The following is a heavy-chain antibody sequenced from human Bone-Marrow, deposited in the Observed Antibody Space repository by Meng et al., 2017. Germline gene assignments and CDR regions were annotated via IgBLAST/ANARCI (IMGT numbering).Heavy chain of an antibody. V-gene: IGHV3-74*01. D-gene: IGHD1-26*01. CDR3: AREKYLVRAAVDI. CDR1: GFTFSSYW. CDR2: INSDGSST. J-gene: IGHJ3*02. Sequence: GGSLRLSFAASGFTFSSYWMHWVRQAPGKGLVWVSRINSDGSSTSYADSVKGRFTISRDNAKNTLYLQMNSLRAEDTAVYYCAREKYLVRAAVDIWGQGTMVTVSS.